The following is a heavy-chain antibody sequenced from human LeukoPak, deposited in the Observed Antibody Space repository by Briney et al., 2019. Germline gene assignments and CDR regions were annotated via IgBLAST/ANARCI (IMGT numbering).Heavy chain of an antibody. J-gene: IGHJ4*02. V-gene: IGHV4-34*01. Sequence: SETLSLTCAVYGGSFSGYCWSWIRQPPGKGLEWIGEINHSGSTNYNPSLKSRVTISVDTSKNQFSLKLSSVTAADTAVYYCARRRTYGSGSLDYWGQGTLVTVSS. CDR1: GGSFSGYC. CDR2: INHSGST. D-gene: IGHD3-10*01. CDR3: ARRRTYGSGSLDY.